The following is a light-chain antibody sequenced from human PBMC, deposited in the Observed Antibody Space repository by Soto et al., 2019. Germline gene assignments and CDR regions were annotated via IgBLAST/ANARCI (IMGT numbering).Light chain of an antibody. CDR1: QDITKS. V-gene: IGKV1-33*01. CDR2: IAS. CDR3: QQYDSVPYT. J-gene: IGKJ2*01. Sequence: DIQMTQSPSSVSASVGDRVTITCQATQDITKSLNWYQQKPGKAPKLLIYIASNLERGVPSRFSGSESGTHFSLTISSLQPEDFATYFCQQYDSVPYTFGQGTTVDIK.